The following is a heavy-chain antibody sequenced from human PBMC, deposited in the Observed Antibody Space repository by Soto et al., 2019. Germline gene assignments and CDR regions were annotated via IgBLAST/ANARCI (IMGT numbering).Heavy chain of an antibody. Sequence: VASVKVSCKASGYTFTSYGISWVRQAPGQGLEWMGWISAYNGNTNYAQKLQGRVTMTTDTSTSTAYMELRSLRSDDTAVYYCARDESGIAAAGNWVDTWGQGNLVTVSS. CDR2: ISAYNGNT. J-gene: IGHJ5*02. CDR1: GYTFTSYG. V-gene: IGHV1-18*01. D-gene: IGHD6-13*01. CDR3: ARDESGIAAAGNWVDT.